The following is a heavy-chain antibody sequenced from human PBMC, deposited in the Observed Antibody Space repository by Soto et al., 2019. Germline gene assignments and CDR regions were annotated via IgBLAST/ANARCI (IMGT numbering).Heavy chain of an antibody. V-gene: IGHV1-69*04. CDR2: IIPILGIA. J-gene: IGHJ5*02. CDR1: GFTFSSHG. D-gene: IGHD3-9*01. Sequence: KGSCKASGFTFSSHGISWVRQAPGQGLEWMGRIIPILGIANYAQKFQGRVTITADKSTSTAYMELSSLRSEDTAVYYCARVGPYYDILTGYAPFDPWGQGTLVTVSS. CDR3: ARVGPYYDILTGYAPFDP.